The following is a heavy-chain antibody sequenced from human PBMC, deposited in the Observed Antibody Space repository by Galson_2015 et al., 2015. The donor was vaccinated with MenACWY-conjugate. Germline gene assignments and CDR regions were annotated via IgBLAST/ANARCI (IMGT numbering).Heavy chain of an antibody. CDR1: GFIFNTYW. V-gene: IGHV3-74*01. J-gene: IGHJ4*02. CDR2: INPGGSST. D-gene: IGHD1-26*01. Sequence: SLRLSCAASGFIFNTYWMHWVRQAPGKGLVWVSRINPGGSSTTYADSVKDRFTISRGNAKNTLYLQMNSLRPEDTAVFYCAETRGASFYFDSWGQGTLVTVSS. CDR3: AETRGASFYFDS.